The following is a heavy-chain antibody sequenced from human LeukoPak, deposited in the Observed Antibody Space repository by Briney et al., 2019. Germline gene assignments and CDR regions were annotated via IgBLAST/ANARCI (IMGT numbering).Heavy chain of an antibody. Sequence: SQTLSLTCTVSGASVSSGNYYWSWIRQPAGKRPEWIGRIYTSGSINYNPSLKSRVTISVDTSKNQYSLKLSSVTAADTAVYYCAGMIGYFDYWGQGTLVTVSS. J-gene: IGHJ4*03. CDR2: IYTSGSI. CDR3: AGMIGYFDY. CDR1: GASVSSGNYY. V-gene: IGHV4-61*02. D-gene: IGHD3-16*01.